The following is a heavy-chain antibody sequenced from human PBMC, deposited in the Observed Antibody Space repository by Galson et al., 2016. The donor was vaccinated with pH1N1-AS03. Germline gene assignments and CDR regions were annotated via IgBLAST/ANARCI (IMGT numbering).Heavy chain of an antibody. CDR2: ISYHGNNK. V-gene: IGHV3-30-3*01. J-gene: IGHJ4*02. CDR3: LRASDY. Sequence: SLRLSCAASGFTFSSHSMHWARQAPDEGLEWVAGISYHGNNKFYAHSVKGRFIISRDSLQNTLDLQMNSLSAEDSAVYYCLRASDYWGQGTLVTVSS. CDR1: GFTFSSHS.